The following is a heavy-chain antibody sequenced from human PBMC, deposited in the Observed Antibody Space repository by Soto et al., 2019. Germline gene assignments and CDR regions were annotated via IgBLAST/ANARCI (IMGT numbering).Heavy chain of an antibody. V-gene: IGHV4-34*01. CDR1: GGSFTGYY. D-gene: IGHD6-13*01. Sequence: QVQLQQWGAGLLKPSETLSLTCAVNGGSFTGYYGCWIRQSPGKGLEWIGEVSHRGSTNYNPSLKSRVTISIDTSKNQFFLKLNSVTAADTGMYYCARNGGSPWYYFDSWGQGTVVTVSS. CDR3: ARNGGSPWYYFDS. CDR2: VSHRGST. J-gene: IGHJ4*02.